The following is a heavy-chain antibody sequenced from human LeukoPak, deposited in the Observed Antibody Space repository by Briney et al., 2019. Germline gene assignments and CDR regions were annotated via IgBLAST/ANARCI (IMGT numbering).Heavy chain of an antibody. CDR1: VGSFSGYY. V-gene: IGHV4-34*01. Sequence: KPSETLSLTCAVYVGSFSGYYWSWIRQPPGKGLEWIGEINHSGSTNYNPSLKSRVTISVDTSKNQFSLKLSSVTAADTAVYYCARGRMTNGYFDYWGQGTLVTVSS. CDR2: INHSGST. J-gene: IGHJ4*02. D-gene: IGHD4-17*01. CDR3: ARGRMTNGYFDY.